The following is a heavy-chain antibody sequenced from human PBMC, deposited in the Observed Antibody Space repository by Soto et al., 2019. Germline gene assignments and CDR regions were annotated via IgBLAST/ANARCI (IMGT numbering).Heavy chain of an antibody. J-gene: IGHJ4*02. CDR1: GFTFSSYG. CDR3: ARDQYYDFWSGYRGGYFDY. CDR2: IWYDGSNK. Sequence: QVQLVESGGGVVQPGRSLRLSCAASGFTFSSYGMHWVRQAPGKGLEWVAVIWYDGSNKYYEDSVKGRFTISRDNSKNKLYLQMNSLRAEDTAVYYCARDQYYDFWSGYRGGYFDYWGQGTMVTVSS. D-gene: IGHD3-3*01. V-gene: IGHV3-33*01.